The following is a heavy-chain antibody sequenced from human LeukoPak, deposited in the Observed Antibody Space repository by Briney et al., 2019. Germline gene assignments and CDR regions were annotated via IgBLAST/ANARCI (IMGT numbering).Heavy chain of an antibody. J-gene: IGHJ4*02. CDR1: GGSISSSRYY. D-gene: IGHD3-3*01. CDR3: ASFPPTSYYDFWSGYYIPY. V-gene: IGHV4-39*01. Sequence: PSETLSLTCTVSGGSISSSRYYWGWIRQPPGKGMEWIGCIYYRGSTYYNPSLKSRVTISVDTSKNQFSLKLSTVTAADTAVYYCASFPPTSYYDFWSGYYIPYWGQGTLVTVSS. CDR2: IYYRGST.